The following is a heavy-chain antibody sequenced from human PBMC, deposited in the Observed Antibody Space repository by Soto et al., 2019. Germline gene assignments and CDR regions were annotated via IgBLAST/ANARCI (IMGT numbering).Heavy chain of an antibody. CDR2: INSDGSST. V-gene: IGHV3-74*01. CDR1: GSTFSNDW. J-gene: IGHJ6*02. Sequence: EVQLVESGGGLLQPGGSLRLSCAVSGSTFSNDWMHWVRQAPGKGLVWVSHINSDGSSTNYADFVKGRFTIARDNAKNTVYLLMNGLRAEDAAVYCCAGDRSYGIDVWGQGTTVIVSS. CDR3: AGDRSYGIDV.